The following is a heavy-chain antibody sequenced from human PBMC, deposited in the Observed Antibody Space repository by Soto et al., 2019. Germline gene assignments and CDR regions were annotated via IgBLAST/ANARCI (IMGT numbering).Heavy chain of an antibody. J-gene: IGHJ4*02. CDR1: GGSISSGGYY. V-gene: IGHV4-31*03. CDR3: ARSPPWIQLWLHYFDY. Sequence: PSETLSLTCTVSGGSISSGGYYWSWIRQHPGKGLEWIGYIYYSGSTYYNPSLKSRVTISVDTSKNQFSLKLSSVTAADTAVYYCARSPPWIQLWLHYFDYWGQGTLVTVSS. D-gene: IGHD5-18*01. CDR2: IYYSGST.